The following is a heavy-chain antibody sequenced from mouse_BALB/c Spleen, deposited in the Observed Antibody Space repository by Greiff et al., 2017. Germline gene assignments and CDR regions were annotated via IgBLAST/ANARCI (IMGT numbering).Heavy chain of an antibody. D-gene: IGHD2-10*01. J-gene: IGHJ1*01. CDR1: GFTFSDYG. CDR3: AREPSYGNSWYFDV. Sequence: EVKLLESGGGLVQPGGSRKLSCAASGFTFSDYGMAWVRQAPGKGPEWVAFISNLAYSIYYADTVTSRFTISRENAKNTLYLEMSSLRSEDTAMYYCAREPSYGNSWYFDVWGAGTTVTVSS. CDR2: ISNLAYSI. V-gene: IGHV5-15*02.